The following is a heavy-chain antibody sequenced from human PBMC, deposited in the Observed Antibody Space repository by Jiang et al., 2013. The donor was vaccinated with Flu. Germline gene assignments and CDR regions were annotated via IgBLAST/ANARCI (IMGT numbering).Heavy chain of an antibody. Sequence: LLKPSETLSLTCAVYGGSFSGYYWSWIRQPPGKGLEWIGEINHSGSTNYNPSLKSRVTISVDTSKNQFSLKLSSVTAADTAVYYCARGALWFRGIDYWGQGTLVTVSS. D-gene: IGHD3-10*01. J-gene: IGHJ4*02. CDR1: GGSFSGYY. CDR3: ARGALWFRGIDY. V-gene: IGHV4-34*01. CDR2: INHSGST.